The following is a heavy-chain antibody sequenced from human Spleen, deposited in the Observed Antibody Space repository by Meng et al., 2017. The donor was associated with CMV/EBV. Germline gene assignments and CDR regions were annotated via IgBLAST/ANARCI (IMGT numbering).Heavy chain of an antibody. J-gene: IGHJ6*02. D-gene: IGHD2-2*01. CDR1: GFTFGDYY. CDR2: ISESGPTI. V-gene: IGHV3-11*04. CDR3: ARDASPVVPVAMVRYYYYPMDV. Sequence: LSLTCAASGFTFGDYYMSWIRQAPGKGLEWVSYISESGPTIYYADSVKGRFTISRDNVKNSLYLQMNSLRAEDTAVYYCARDASPVVPVAMVRYYYYPMDVWGQGTTVTVSS.